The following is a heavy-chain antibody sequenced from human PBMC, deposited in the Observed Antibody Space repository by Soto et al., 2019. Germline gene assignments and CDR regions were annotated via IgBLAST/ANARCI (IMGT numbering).Heavy chain of an antibody. CDR3: ARDTLGGAYDFLH. J-gene: IGHJ4*02. CDR2: ISSGGST. Sequence: AGGSLRLSCAASGFTVSNLYMTWVRQAPGKGLQWVAVISSGGSTYYADSVKGRFTISRDNSKNTLYLEMNSLRAEDTAVYYCARDTLGGAYDFLHGGQGTLVTVSS. V-gene: IGHV3-66*01. CDR1: GFTVSNLY. D-gene: IGHD3-3*01.